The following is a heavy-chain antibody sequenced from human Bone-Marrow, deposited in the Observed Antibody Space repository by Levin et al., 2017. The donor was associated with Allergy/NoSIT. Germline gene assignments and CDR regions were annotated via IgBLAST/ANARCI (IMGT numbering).Heavy chain of an antibody. CDR1: GFTFDDYG. J-gene: IGHJ4*02. V-gene: IGHV3-20*01. Sequence: HGESLKISCAASGFTFDDYGMSWVRQAPGKGLEWVSGINWNGGSTGYADSVKGRFTISRDNAKNSLYLQMNSLRAEDTALYHCARGNISCTGGVCYTGEAGLGNYWGQGTLVTVSS. CDR3: ARGNISCTGGVCYTGEAGLGNY. D-gene: IGHD2-8*02. CDR2: INWNGGST.